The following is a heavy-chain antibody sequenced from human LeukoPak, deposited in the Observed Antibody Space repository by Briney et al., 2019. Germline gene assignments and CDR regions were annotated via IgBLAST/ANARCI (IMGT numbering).Heavy chain of an antibody. CDR3: ARGGSSGNDYSSFDI. CDR2: IHSGGST. J-gene: IGHJ3*02. Sequence: GGSLRLSCAASGFTVSSYFMSWVRQAPGKGLEWVSVIHSGGSTLYADSVKGRFTISRHNSKNTLYLQVSSLRAEDTAVYFCARGGSSGNDYSSFDIWGQGTMVTVSS. V-gene: IGHV3-53*04. D-gene: IGHD5-12*01. CDR1: GFTVSSYF.